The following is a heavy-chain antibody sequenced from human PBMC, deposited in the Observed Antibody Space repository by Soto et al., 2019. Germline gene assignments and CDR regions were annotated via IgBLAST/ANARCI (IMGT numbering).Heavy chain of an antibody. CDR1: GYTFTSYD. CDR2: MNPNSGNT. CDR3: ARGSSDYAAFDI. V-gene: IGHV1-8*01. Sequence: ASVKVSCKASGYTFTSYDINWVRQATGQGLEWMGWMNPNSGNTGYAQKFQGRVTMTRNTSISTAYMELSSLRSEDTAVYYCARGSSDYAAFDIWGQGTMVTVSS. J-gene: IGHJ3*02. D-gene: IGHD4-17*01.